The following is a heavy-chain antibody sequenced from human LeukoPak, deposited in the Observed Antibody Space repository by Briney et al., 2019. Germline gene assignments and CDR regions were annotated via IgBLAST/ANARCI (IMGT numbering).Heavy chain of an antibody. J-gene: IGHJ5*02. D-gene: IGHD2-2*01. Sequence: GASVKVSCKASGYTFTGYYMHWVRQAPGQGLEWMGWINPNSGGTNYAQKFQGRVTMTRDTSISTAYMELSRLRSDDTAVYYCAGDSPADNWFDPWGQETLVTVSS. CDR3: AGDSPADNWFDP. CDR1: GYTFTGYY. CDR2: INPNSGGT. V-gene: IGHV1-2*02.